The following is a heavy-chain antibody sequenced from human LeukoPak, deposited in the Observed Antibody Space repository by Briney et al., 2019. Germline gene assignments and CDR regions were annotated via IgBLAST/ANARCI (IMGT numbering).Heavy chain of an antibody. Sequence: GGSLKLSCAASGFTFRSYAIYWVRQAQGQGLELVSGISGSGGDTYFADSVKGRCTISRDNSKNTVFLQMDSLRAEDTAVYYCAKTTAGYSSGRYPGWPIDYWGQGTLVTVSS. CDR2: ISGSGGDT. CDR3: AKTTAGYSSGRYPGWPIDY. D-gene: IGHD6-19*01. CDR1: GFTFRSYA. J-gene: IGHJ4*02. V-gene: IGHV3-23*01.